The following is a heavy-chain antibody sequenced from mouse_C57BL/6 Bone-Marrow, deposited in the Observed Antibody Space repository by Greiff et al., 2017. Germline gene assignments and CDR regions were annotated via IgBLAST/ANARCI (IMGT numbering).Heavy chain of an antibody. J-gene: IGHJ2*01. D-gene: IGHD1-1*01. CDR3: TNYYGSSFDY. Sequence: EVQLQQSGAELVRPGASVKLSCTASGFNIKDDYMHWVKQRPEQGLEWIGWIDPENGDTEYASKFQGKATITADTSSNTAYLQLSSLTSEYTAVYYCTNYYGSSFDYWGQGTTLTVSS. V-gene: IGHV14-4*01. CDR2: IDPENGDT. CDR1: GFNIKDDY.